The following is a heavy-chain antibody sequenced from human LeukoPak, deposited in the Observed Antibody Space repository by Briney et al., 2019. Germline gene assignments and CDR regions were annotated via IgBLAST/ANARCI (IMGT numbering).Heavy chain of an antibody. D-gene: IGHD4-17*01. CDR1: GFTFDDYG. CDR3: ARDQLSYGAPGWYFDL. Sequence: RSGGSLRLSCAASGFTFDDYGMSWVRQAPGKGLEWVSGINWNGGSTGYADSVKGRFTISRDNAKNSLYLQMNSLRAEDTALYYCARDQLSYGAPGWYFDLWGRGTLVTVSS. CDR2: INWNGGST. V-gene: IGHV3-20*04. J-gene: IGHJ2*01.